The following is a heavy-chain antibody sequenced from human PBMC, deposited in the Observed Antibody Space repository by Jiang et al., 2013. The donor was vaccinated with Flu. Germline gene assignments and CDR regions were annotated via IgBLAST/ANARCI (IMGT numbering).Heavy chain of an antibody. D-gene: IGHD2-2*02. CDR3: ARDRGPAAINDLAVGHGWFDP. V-gene: IGHV6-1*01. CDR1: GDSVSSNSAA. CDR2: TYYRSKWYN. J-gene: IGHJ5*02. Sequence: TCAISGDSVSSNSAAWNWIRQSPSRGLEWLGRTYYRSKWYNDYAVSVKSRITINPDTSKNQFSLQLNSVTPEDTAVYYCARDRGPAAINDLAVGHGWFDPWGQGTLVTVSS.